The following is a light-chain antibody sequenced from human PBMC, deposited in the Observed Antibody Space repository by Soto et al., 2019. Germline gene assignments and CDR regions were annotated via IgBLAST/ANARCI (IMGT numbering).Light chain of an antibody. Sequence: DIQLTQYPSFLSASVGDRVTITCRASQGINSYLAWYQQEPGKGPNLLVFGASTLQSGVPSRFSGSGSGTEFTLTISSLQPEDAATYYCQQLNTYPLTFGGGTKVEIK. CDR1: QGINSY. CDR3: QQLNTYPLT. J-gene: IGKJ4*01. CDR2: GAS. V-gene: IGKV1-9*01.